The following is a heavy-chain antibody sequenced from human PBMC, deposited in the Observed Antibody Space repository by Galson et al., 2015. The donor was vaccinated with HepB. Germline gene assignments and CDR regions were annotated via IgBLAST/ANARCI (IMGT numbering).Heavy chain of an antibody. D-gene: IGHD4-17*01. V-gene: IGHV4-4*02. J-gene: IGHJ6*02. Sequence: SETLSLTCAVSGGSISSSNWWSWVRQPPGKGLEWIGEIYHSGSTNYNPSLKSRVTISVDKSKNQFSLKLSSVTAADTAVYYCASDDYGDYGLKGMDVWGQGTTVTVSS. CDR1: GGSISSSNW. CDR2: IYHSGST. CDR3: ASDDYGDYGLKGMDV.